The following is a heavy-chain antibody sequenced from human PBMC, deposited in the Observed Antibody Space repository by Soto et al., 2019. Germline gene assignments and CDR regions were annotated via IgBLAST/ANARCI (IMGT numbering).Heavy chain of an antibody. D-gene: IGHD6-6*01. CDR1: GGTFSSYA. V-gene: IGHV1-69*14. Sequence: QVQLVQSGAEVKKPGSSVKVSCKASGGTFSSYAISWVRQAPGQGLEWMGGIIPIFGTANYAQKFQGRVTITADKSTSTDYMGLSSLRSEDTAGYYCARSYSSSSGYYYGMDVWGQGTTVTVSS. CDR2: IIPIFGTA. J-gene: IGHJ6*02. CDR3: ARSYSSSSGYYYGMDV.